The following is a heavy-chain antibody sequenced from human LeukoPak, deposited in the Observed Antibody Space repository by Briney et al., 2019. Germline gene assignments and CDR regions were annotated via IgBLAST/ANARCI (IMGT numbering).Heavy chain of an antibody. Sequence: ASMKVSCKASGYTFTSYAMNWVRQAPGQGPEWMGWIDTNTGNPTYAQGFTGRFVFSLDTSVSTAYLQISSLKAEDTAVYYCATNWQWLGYWGQGTLVTVSS. J-gene: IGHJ4*02. V-gene: IGHV7-4-1*02. CDR3: ATNWQWLGY. CDR2: IDTNTGNP. CDR1: GYTFTSYA. D-gene: IGHD6-19*01.